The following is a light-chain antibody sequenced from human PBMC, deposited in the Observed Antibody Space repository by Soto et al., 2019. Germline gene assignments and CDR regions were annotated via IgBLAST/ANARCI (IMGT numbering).Light chain of an antibody. J-gene: IGKJ1*01. CDR1: QSISSW. CDR2: KAS. V-gene: IGKV1-5*03. CDR3: QHYNTYPWP. Sequence: VEVTQYNSTLSASVGDRVTITCRASQSISSWLAWYQQKPGKAPNLLIYKASHLENGVPSRFSGSGSGTEFTLSSLRPGDFATYYCQHYNTYPWPFGQVT.